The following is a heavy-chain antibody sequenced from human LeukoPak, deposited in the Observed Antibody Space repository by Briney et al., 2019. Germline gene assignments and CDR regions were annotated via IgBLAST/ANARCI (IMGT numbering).Heavy chain of an antibody. CDR2: ISSNGGST. V-gene: IGHV3-64D*06. CDR3: VEENSYDFWSGYQGWFDP. Sequence: GGSLRLSCSASGFTFSSYAMHWVRQAPGKGLEYVSAISSNGGSTYYADSVKGRFTISRDNSKNTLYLQMSSLRAEDTAVYYCVEENSYDFWSGYQGWFDPWGQGTLVTVSS. J-gene: IGHJ5*02. CDR1: GFTFSSYA. D-gene: IGHD3-3*01.